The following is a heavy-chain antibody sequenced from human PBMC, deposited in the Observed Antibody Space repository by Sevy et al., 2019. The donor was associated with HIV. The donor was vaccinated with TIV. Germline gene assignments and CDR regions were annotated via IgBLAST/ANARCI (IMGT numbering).Heavy chain of an antibody. V-gene: IGHV3-15*01. D-gene: IGHD4-17*01. CDR1: GFTFSNVW. CDR2: IQSKSEGGTT. Sequence: GGSLRLSCAASGFTFSNVWTSWVRQASGKGLEWVGHIQSKSEGGTTDYAAPVKGRFSISRDESSDTLYLQMNSLKTEDTAVYYCTTMMRLYGDPNFWYFDLWGRGTLVTVSS. CDR3: TTMMRLYGDPNFWYFDL. J-gene: IGHJ2*01.